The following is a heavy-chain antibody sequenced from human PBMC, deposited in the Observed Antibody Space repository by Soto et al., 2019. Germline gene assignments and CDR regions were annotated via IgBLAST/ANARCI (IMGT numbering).Heavy chain of an antibody. CDR3: AREPARAVGLYVAFDI. V-gene: IGHV4-34*01. Sequence: QVQLQQWGAGLVKPSETLSLTCAVYGGSFSSYSWSWIRQSPGRGLEWIGEVHHSGSANYNPSLKSRVTMSLDTSKNHFSLKVISVTAADTAVYYCAREPARAVGLYVAFDIWGQGTLVTVSS. J-gene: IGHJ3*02. D-gene: IGHD1-26*01. CDR1: GGSFSSYS. CDR2: VHHSGSA.